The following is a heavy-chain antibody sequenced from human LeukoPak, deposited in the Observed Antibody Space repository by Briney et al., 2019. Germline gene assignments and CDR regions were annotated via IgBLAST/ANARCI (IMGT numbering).Heavy chain of an antibody. CDR1: GYTFTAKY. CDR3: APNSGYSSGWFIG. Sequence: GAPVKVSGKASGYTFTAKYLHWVRQAPGQGLEWMGWVNPNSGGRTYAQKFQGRVAMTSDTSISTAYMGLETLTSDDTAVYYCAPNSGYSSGWFIGWGQGTLVIVSS. V-gene: IGHV1-2*02. CDR2: VNPNSGGR. D-gene: IGHD6-19*01. J-gene: IGHJ4*02.